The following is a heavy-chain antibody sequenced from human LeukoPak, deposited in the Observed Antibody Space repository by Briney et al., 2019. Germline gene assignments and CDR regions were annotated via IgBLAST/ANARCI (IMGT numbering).Heavy chain of an antibody. V-gene: IGHV3-23*01. CDR3: AKDRIGGGYPAYESFDS. CDR1: GFNFNSYA. CDR2: ISGSGLRA. Sequence: GGSLRLSCAGAGFNFNSYAMSWVRQAPGRGLDWVSYISGSGLRAYYADSVKGRFTIHRDNSKNTLYLQMDSLRVEDTAVYFCAKDRIGGGYPAYESFDSWGQGALVTVSS. D-gene: IGHD5-12*01. J-gene: IGHJ4*02.